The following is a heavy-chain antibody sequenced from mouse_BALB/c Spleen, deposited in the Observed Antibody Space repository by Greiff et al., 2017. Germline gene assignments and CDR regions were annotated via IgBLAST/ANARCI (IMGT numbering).Heavy chain of an antibody. J-gene: IGHJ2*01. Sequence: LQQPGSELVRPGASVKLSCKASGYTFTSYWMHWVKQRPGQGLEWIGNIYPGSGSTNYDEKFKSKATLTVDTSSSTAYMQLSILTSEDSAVYYCTRWDYWGQGTTLTVSS. V-gene: IGHV1S22*01. CDR2: IYPGSGST. CDR3: TRWDY. CDR1: GYTFTSYW.